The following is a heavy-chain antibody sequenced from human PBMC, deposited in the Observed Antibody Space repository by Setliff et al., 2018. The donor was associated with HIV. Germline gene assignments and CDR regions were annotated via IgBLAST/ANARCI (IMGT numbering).Heavy chain of an antibody. CDR1: GFSLSTSGVA. CDR3: AHQELGYCRGGSCPPPHAFDI. J-gene: IGHJ3*02. CDR2: IYWDDDK. V-gene: IGHV2-5*02. Sequence: SGPTLVNPTQTLTLTCTFSGFSLSTSGVAVAWIRQPPGKALEWLALIYWDDDKHYSPSLKSRLTITKDTSKNQVVLTMTTMDPVDTATYYCAHQELGYCRGGSCPPPHAFDIWGQGTMVTVSS. D-gene: IGHD2-15*01.